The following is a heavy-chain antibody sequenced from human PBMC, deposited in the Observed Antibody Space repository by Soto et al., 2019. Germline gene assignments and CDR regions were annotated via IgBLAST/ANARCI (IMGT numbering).Heavy chain of an antibody. D-gene: IGHD3-16*01. J-gene: IGHJ4*02. Sequence: QVQLQESGPGLVRPSQTLSLTCTVSGGSISSGGYYWSWIRQHPGKGLAWTGYINYSASTYYNPSLRSRVTISVATSKNQSSLRLCSVTAADTAVYYCARAWGGYFDYWGQGTRGHRLL. V-gene: IGHV4-31*03. CDR1: GGSISSGGYY. CDR2: INYSAST. CDR3: ARAWGGYFDY.